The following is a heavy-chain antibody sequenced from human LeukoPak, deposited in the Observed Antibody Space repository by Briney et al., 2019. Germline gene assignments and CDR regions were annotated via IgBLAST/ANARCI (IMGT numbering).Heavy chain of an antibody. V-gene: IGHV5-51*01. CDR3: ARHRVLGQWLMGLDAFDI. CDR2: IYPGDSDT. Sequence: GESLKISCKGSGYSFTSYWIGWVRQMPGKGLEWMGIIYPGDSDTRYSPSFQGQVTISADKSISTAYLQWSSLKASDTAMYYCARHRVLGQWLMGLDAFDIWGQGTMVTVSS. J-gene: IGHJ3*02. D-gene: IGHD6-19*01. CDR1: GYSFTSYW.